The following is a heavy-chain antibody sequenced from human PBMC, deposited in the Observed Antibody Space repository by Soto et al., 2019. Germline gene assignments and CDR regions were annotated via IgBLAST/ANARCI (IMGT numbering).Heavy chain of an antibody. V-gene: IGHV4-34*01. Sequence: SETMSLTCAVYGGSFSGYYWSWIRQPPGKGLEWIGEINHSGSTNYNPSLKSRVTISVDTSKNQFSLKLSSVTAADTAVYYCARSVVPAALGVMVYYYYYGRDVWRQGTTVTVSS. J-gene: IGHJ6*02. CDR3: ARSVVPAALGVMVYYYYYGRDV. CDR2: INHSGST. D-gene: IGHD2-2*01. CDR1: GGSFSGYY.